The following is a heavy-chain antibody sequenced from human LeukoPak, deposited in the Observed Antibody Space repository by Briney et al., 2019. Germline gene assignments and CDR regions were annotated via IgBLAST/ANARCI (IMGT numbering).Heavy chain of an antibody. CDR3: ARVSTVTENFDF. J-gene: IGHJ4*02. V-gene: IGHV3-23*01. D-gene: IGHD4-17*01. Sequence: GGSLRLSCAASGFTFSSFAFNWVGQAPGKGLDGVAAITGDGAVTFSADSVKGRFTISRDNSKNTLYLQMNSLRAEDTAIYFCARVSTVTENFDFWGQGTLVTVSS. CDR2: ITGDGAVT. CDR1: GFTFSSFA.